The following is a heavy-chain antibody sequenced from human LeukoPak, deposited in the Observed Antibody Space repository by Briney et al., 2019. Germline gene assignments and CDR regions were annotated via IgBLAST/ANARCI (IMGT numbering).Heavy chain of an antibody. Sequence: SETLSLTCTVSGYSISSGYYWGWIRQPPGKGLEWIGSIYHSGSTYHNPSLKSRVTISVDTSKNQFSLKLSSVTAADTAVYYCARALDTAMVTDFDWGQGTLVTVSS. V-gene: IGHV4-38-2*02. D-gene: IGHD5-18*01. CDR3: ARALDTAMVTDFD. CDR2: IYHSGST. J-gene: IGHJ4*02. CDR1: GYSISSGYY.